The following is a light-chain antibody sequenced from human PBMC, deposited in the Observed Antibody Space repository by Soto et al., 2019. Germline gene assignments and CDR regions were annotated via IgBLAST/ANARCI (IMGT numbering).Light chain of an antibody. J-gene: IGLJ1*01. CDR2: QVS. V-gene: IGLV2-14*01. CDR3: SSYTSSNTFYV. Sequence: QSALTQPASVSGSPGQSITISCTGTSSDVGGYYYVSWYQHHPGKAPKLMIYQVSNRPSGVSNRFSGSKSGNTASLTISGLQAEDKADYYCSSYTSSNTFYVFGTGTKV. CDR1: SSDVGGYYY.